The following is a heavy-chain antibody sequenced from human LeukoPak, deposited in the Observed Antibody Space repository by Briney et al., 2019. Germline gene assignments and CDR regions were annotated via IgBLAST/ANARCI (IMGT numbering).Heavy chain of an antibody. CDR2: ISGSGGST. CDR3: AKLSSYGYPNYYYYMDV. J-gene: IGHJ6*03. D-gene: IGHD5-18*01. Sequence: QPGGSLRLSCAASGFTFSSYGMSWVRQAPGKGLEWVSAISGSGGSTYYADSVKGRFTISRDNSKNTLYLQMNSLRAEDTAVYYCAKLSSYGYPNYYYYMDVWGKGTTVTISS. CDR1: GFTFSSYG. V-gene: IGHV3-23*01.